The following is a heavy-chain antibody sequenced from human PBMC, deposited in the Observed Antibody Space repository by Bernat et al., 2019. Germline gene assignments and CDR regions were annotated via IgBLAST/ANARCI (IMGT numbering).Heavy chain of an antibody. Sequence: QVQLVESGGGVVQPGRSLRLSCAASGFTFSSYGMHWVRQAPGKGLEWVAVIWYDGSNKYYADSVKGRFTISRDNSKNTLYLQMNSLRAEDTAVYYCARNTYYYDSRGYLSDYSGQGTLVTVSS. CDR1: GFTFSSYG. CDR3: ARNTYYYDSRGYLSDY. J-gene: IGHJ4*02. D-gene: IGHD3-22*01. CDR2: IWYDGSNK. V-gene: IGHV3-33*01.